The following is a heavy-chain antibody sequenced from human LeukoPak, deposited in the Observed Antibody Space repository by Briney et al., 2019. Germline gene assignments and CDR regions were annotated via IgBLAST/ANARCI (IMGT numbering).Heavy chain of an antibody. J-gene: IGHJ4*02. D-gene: IGHD3-10*01. CDR1: GFTFSSYE. CDR3: ARGDYHGSGSYYHQFDF. Sequence: GGSLRLSCAASGFTFSSYEMNWVRQAPGKGLEWVSYISSGGSTIYYADSVKGRFTISRDNAKNSLSLQMYSLRAEDTAVYYCARGDYHGSGSYYHQFDFWGQGTLVTVSS. CDR2: ISSGGSTI. V-gene: IGHV3-48*03.